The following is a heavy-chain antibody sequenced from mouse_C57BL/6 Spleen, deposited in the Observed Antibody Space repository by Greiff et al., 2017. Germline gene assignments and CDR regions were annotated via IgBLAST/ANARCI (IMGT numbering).Heavy chain of an antibody. CDR2: INPNYGTT. CDR1: GYSFTDYN. D-gene: IGHD2-2*01. CDR3: ARGPHYGYTWFAY. J-gene: IGHJ3*01. Sequence: EVKLVESGPELVKPGASVKISCKASGYSFTDYNMNWVKQSNGKSLEWIGVINPNYGTTSYNQKFKGKATLTVDQSSSTAYMQLNSLTSEDSAVYYCARGPHYGYTWFAYWGQGTLVTVSA. V-gene: IGHV1-39*01.